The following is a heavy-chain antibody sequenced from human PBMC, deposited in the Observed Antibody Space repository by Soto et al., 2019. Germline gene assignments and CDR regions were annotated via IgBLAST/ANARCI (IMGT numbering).Heavy chain of an antibody. CDR2: IYYSGST. J-gene: IGHJ4*02. CDR3: ARYSSGSFDY. Sequence: SETLSLTCTVSGGSISSYYWSWFRQPPGKGLEWIGYIYYSGSTNYNPSLKSRVTISVDTSKNQFSLKLSSVTAADTAVYYCARYSSGSFDYWGQGTLVTVSS. CDR1: GGSISSYY. D-gene: IGHD6-19*01. V-gene: IGHV4-59*01.